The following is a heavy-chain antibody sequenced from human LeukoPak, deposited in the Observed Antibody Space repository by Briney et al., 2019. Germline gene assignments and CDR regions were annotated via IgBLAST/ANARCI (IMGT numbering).Heavy chain of an antibody. CDR2: INQGGSEK. CDR3: ASGNNDWSL. Sequence: PGGSLRLSCAASGFTFSNYYMNWVRQAPGKGLEWVANINQGGSEKYYVDSVKGRFTISRDNAKNSLYLQMNSLRTEDTAVYYCASGNNDWSLGGQGTLVTVSS. D-gene: IGHD3-9*01. V-gene: IGHV3-7*03. J-gene: IGHJ4*02. CDR1: GFTFSNYY.